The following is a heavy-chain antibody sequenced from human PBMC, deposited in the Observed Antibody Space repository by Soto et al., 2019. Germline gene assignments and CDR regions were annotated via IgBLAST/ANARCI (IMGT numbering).Heavy chain of an antibody. CDR2: ISDSAGGT. CDR1: GFTFSSYG. V-gene: IGHV3-23*01. Sequence: GGSLRLSCSASGFTFSSYGMSGLLHGPLKGLEWVSGISDSAGGTHYADSVKGRFTTSRDNSKNTLYLQMNSLRAEDTAVYYCARCQIAARVPYYNDYWGQGTLVTVSS. J-gene: IGHJ4*02. CDR3: ARCQIAARVPYYNDY. D-gene: IGHD6-13*01.